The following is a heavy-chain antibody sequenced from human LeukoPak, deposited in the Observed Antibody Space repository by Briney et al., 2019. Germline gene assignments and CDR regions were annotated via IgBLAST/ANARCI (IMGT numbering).Heavy chain of an antibody. CDR1: GFTFSSYS. J-gene: IGHJ6*03. CDR2: ISSSSSYI. CDR3: ARDPYGFWSGYYRVYYYYYMDV. V-gene: IGHV3-21*01. D-gene: IGHD3-3*01. Sequence: GGSLRLSCAASGFTFSSYSMNWVRQAPGKGLEWVSSISSSSSYIYYADSVKGRFTISRDNAKNSLYLQMNSLRAEDTAVYYCARDPYGFWSGYYRVYYYYYMDVWGKGTTVTVSS.